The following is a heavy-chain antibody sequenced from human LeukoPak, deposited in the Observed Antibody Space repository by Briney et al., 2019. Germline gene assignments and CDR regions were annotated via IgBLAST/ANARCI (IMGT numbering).Heavy chain of an antibody. CDR3: ATSFGPVIAAAGTGAD. CDR2: INNDGTAT. Sequence: GSLRLSCAASGFTFSAYWMHWVRQVPGKGLVWVSRINNDGTATFFADSVKGRFTISRDDAKNTLYLQMDSLRAEDTAVYYCATSFGPVIAAAGTGADWGQGTLVTVSS. V-gene: IGHV3-74*01. J-gene: IGHJ4*02. CDR1: GFTFSAYW. D-gene: IGHD6-13*01.